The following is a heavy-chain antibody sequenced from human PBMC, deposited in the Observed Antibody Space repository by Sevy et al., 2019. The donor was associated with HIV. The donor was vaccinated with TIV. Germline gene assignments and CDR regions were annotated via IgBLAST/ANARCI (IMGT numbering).Heavy chain of an antibody. D-gene: IGHD6-13*01. CDR3: TRDAKQQLSQYFFDF. CDR1: GYLFISFV. J-gene: IGHJ4*02. CDR2: INVGNGNT. Sequence: ASMKVSCKASGYLFISFVMHWVRQAPGQGLEWVGWINVGNGNTKYSQKFQDRVTITSDASTSKTYMELTSLTSEDTAIYYCTRDAKQQLSQYFFDFWGQGTLVTVSS. V-gene: IGHV1-3*01.